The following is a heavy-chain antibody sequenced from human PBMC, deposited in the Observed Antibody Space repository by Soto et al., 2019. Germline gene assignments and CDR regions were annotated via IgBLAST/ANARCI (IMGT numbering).Heavy chain of an antibody. Sequence: SVKVSCKASGGTFSSYAISWVRQAPGQGLEWMGGIIPIFGTANYAQKFQGRVTITADESTSTAYMELSSLRSEDTAVYYCASDYTAYFYYPGMDVWRQGNTVTVS. J-gene: IGHJ6*02. D-gene: IGHD3-16*01. CDR1: GGTFSSYA. CDR2: IIPIFGTA. V-gene: IGHV1-69*13. CDR3: ASDYTAYFYYPGMDV.